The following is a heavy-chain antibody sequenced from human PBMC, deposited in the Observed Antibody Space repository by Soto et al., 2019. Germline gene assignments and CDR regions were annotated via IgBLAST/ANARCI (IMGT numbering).Heavy chain of an antibody. Sequence: GACLRLSCVASGVTLSSFAMSSVRQGPGKGLEWVSTISDSGGSSYYADSVKGRLTISRDNSKNPLSLHINSLRAEDTAVYYCAKAETYAVWSRLHFDYWGQGTLVTVSS. D-gene: IGHD3-3*01. CDR2: ISDSGGSS. J-gene: IGHJ4*02. CDR3: AKAETYAVWSRLHFDY. V-gene: IGHV3-23*01. CDR1: GVTLSSFA.